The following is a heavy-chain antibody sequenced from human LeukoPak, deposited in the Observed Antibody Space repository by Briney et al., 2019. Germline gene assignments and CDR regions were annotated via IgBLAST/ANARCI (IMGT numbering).Heavy chain of an antibody. CDR2: IYHSGST. V-gene: IGHV4-38-2*02. J-gene: IGHJ5*02. CDR1: GYSISSGYY. Sequence: SETLSLTCTVSGYSISSGYYWGWIRQPPGKGLEWIGSIYHSGSTYYNPSLKSRVTISVDTSKNQFSLKLSSVTAADTAVYYCARDPADKHNWFDPWGQGTLVTVSS. CDR3: ARDPADKHNWFDP.